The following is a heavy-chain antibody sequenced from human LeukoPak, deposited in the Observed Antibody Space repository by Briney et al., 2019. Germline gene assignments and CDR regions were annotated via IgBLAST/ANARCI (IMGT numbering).Heavy chain of an antibody. CDR3: ARAARGSWYGDFGNWFDP. V-gene: IGHV1-2*04. Sequence: ASVKVSCKASGYTFTSYYMHWVRQAPGQGLEWMGWINPNSGGTNYAQKFQGWVTMTRDTSISTAYMELSRLRSDDTAVYYCARAARGSWYGDFGNWFDPWGQGTLVTVSS. D-gene: IGHD6-13*01. CDR1: GYTFTSYY. J-gene: IGHJ5*02. CDR2: INPNSGGT.